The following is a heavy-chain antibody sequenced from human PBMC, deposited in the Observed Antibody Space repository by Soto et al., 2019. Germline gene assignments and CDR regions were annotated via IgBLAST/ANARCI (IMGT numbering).Heavy chain of an antibody. CDR1: GGTFSSYA. V-gene: IGHV1-69*13. CDR2: IIPIFGTA. Sequence: SVKVSCKASGGTFSSYAISWVRQAPGQGLEWMGGIIPIFGTANYAQKFQGRVTITADESTSTAYMELSSLRSEDTAVYYCASAEGAVRYYYDSSGYPKWFDPWGQGTLVTVSS. D-gene: IGHD3-22*01. J-gene: IGHJ5*02. CDR3: ASAEGAVRYYYDSSGYPKWFDP.